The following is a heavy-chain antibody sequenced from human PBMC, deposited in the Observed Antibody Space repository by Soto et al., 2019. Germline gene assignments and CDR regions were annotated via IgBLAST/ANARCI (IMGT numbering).Heavy chain of an antibody. CDR2: IYYSGST. J-gene: IGHJ5*02. V-gene: IGHV4-59*01. D-gene: IGHD1-26*01. CDR1: GGSISSYY. Sequence: SETLSLTCTVSGGSISSYYWSWIRQPPGKGLEWIGYIYYSGSTNYNPSLKSRVTTSVDTSKNQFSLKLSSVTAADTAVYYCARGYNSGSYFLGSKYNWFDPWGQGTLVTVSS. CDR3: ARGYNSGSYFLGSKYNWFDP.